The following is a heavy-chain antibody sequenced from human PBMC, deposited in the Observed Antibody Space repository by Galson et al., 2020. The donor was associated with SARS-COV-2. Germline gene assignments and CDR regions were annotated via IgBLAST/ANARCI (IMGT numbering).Heavy chain of an antibody. Sequence: GGSLRLSCAASGCTFNSYWMSWVCQAPGKGLEWVANIRQDGSEKYYVDSVKDRLTISRDNDKNSLYLQMNSLRAEDTAVYYCARVGRSSWYFDYWGQGTLVTVSS. D-gene: IGHD6-13*01. CDR1: GCTFNSYW. CDR3: ARVGRSSWYFDY. CDR2: IRQDGSEK. V-gene: IGHV3-7*03. J-gene: IGHJ4*02.